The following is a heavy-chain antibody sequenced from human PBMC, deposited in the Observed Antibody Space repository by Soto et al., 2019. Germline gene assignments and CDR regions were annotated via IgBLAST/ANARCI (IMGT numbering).Heavy chain of an antibody. V-gene: IGHV5-10-1*01. CDR1: GYSFTSYW. D-gene: IGHD2-15*01. Sequence: PGESLKISCKGSGYSFTSYWISWVRQMPGKGLEWMGRIDPSESYPNYSPSFQGHVTISADKSVSTAYLQWSSLKASDTAIYYCARHSGCSGGSCYSVYYFGMDVWGQGTTVTVSS. CDR2: IDPSESYP. CDR3: ARHSGCSGGSCYSVYYFGMDV. J-gene: IGHJ6*02.